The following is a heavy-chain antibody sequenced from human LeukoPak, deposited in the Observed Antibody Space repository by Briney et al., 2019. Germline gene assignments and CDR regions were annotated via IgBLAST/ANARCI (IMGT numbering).Heavy chain of an antibody. J-gene: IGHJ4*02. CDR1: GFTFSDYW. D-gene: IGHD1-7*01. CDR3: ARGWNYAFRFDY. V-gene: IGHV3-7*01. Sequence: PGGSLRLSCAASGFTFSDYWMTGVRQAPGKGLEWVAHIKQDGSERYYGDSVKGRFTISRDNANNLVYLQMNSLGAGDTAVYYCARGWNYAFRFDYWGQGTLVTVSS. CDR2: IKQDGSER.